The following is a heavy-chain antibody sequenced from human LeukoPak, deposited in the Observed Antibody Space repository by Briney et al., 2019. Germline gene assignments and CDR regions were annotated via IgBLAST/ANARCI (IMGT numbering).Heavy chain of an antibody. V-gene: IGHV3-23*01. J-gene: IGHJ5*01. CDR2: ITGSGGTT. D-gene: IGHD6-13*01. CDR3: ARESPVAATGRSWFDS. CDR1: GFTFSSYS. Sequence: PGGSLRLSCAASGFTFSSYSMNWVRQAPGKGLEWVSTITGSGGTTYYADSVRGRFTISRDNFKNTLYLQMNSLRAEDTALYYCARESPVAATGRSWFDSWGQGTLVTVSS.